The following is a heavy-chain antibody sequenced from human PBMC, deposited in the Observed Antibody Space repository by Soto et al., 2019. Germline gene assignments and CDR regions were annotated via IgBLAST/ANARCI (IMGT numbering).Heavy chain of an antibody. CDR1: GFTFSSYG. CDR2: IPYDGSKK. D-gene: IGHD6-19*01. J-gene: IGHJ4*02. CDR3: AKPLAVAGGLQFPFDY. Sequence: QVQLVESGGGVVQPGRSLRLSCAASGFTFSSYGMHWVRQAPGKGLEWVAVIPYDGSKKYYADSVKGRFTISSDNSKNTLYLKMNSLGAEDTAVYYCAKPLAVAGGLQFPFDYWGQGTLVTVSS. V-gene: IGHV3-30*18.